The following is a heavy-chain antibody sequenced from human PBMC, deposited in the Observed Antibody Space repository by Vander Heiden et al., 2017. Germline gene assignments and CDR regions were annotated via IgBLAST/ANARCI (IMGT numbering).Heavy chain of an antibody. CDR2: IFSNDEK. CDR3: ARMSYDFWGGYYLVGGGGLDV. Sequence: QVTLKESGPVLVKPTETLTLTCTVSGFSLSSGRMGLSWIRQPPGKALEWLAHIFSNDEKSYSTSLKSRLTISKDTSKSQVVLTMTNMDPVDTATYYCARMSYDFWGGYYLVGGGGLDVWGQGTTVTVSS. CDR1: GFSLSSGRMG. D-gene: IGHD3-3*01. V-gene: IGHV2-26*01. J-gene: IGHJ6*02.